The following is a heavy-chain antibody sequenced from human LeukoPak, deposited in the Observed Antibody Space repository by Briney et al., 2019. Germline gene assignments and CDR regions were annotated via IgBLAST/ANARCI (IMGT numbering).Heavy chain of an antibody. D-gene: IGHD6-19*01. J-gene: IGHJ4*02. CDR3: ARPGAVAGELDY. CDR1: GYTFTGYC. Sequence: ASVKVSCKASGYTFTGYCMHWVRQAPGQGLEWMGWINPNSGGTNYAQKFQGWVTMTRDTSISTAYMELSRLRSDDTAVYYCARPGAVAGELDYWGQGTLVTVSS. V-gene: IGHV1-2*04. CDR2: INPNSGGT.